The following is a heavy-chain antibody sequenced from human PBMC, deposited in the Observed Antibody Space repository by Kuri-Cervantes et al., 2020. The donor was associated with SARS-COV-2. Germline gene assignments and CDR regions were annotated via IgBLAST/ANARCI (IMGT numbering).Heavy chain of an antibody. CDR1: GGSISSSSYY. V-gene: IGHV4-39*07. D-gene: IGHD3-22*01. Sequence: SETLSLTCTVSGGSISSSSYYWGWIRQPPGKGLEWIGSIYYSGSTYYNPSLKSRVTISVDTSKNQFSLKLSSVTAADTAVYYCARATYYYDSSGYHSDYWGQGTLVTVSS. CDR3: ARATYYYDSSGYHSDY. J-gene: IGHJ4*02. CDR2: IYYSGST.